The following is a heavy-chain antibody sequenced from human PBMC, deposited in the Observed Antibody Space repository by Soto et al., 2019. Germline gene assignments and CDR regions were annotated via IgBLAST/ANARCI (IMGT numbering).Heavy chain of an antibody. CDR1: GFTFSSYA. J-gene: IGHJ3*02. D-gene: IGHD2-2*02. CDR2: ISGSGGST. CDR3: AKAPIVVVPAAIPIAVAGTGSFDI. Sequence: EVQLLESGGGLVQPGGSLRLSCAASGFTFSSYAMSWVRQAPGKGLEWVSAISGSGGSTYYADSVKGRFTISRDNSKNTLYLQMNSLRAEDTAVYYCAKAPIVVVPAAIPIAVAGTGSFDIWGQGTMVTVSS. V-gene: IGHV3-23*01.